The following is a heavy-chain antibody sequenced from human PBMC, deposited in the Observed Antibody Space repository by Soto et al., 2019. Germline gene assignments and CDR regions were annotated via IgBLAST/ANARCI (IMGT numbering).Heavy chain of an antibody. CDR3: ARLRRGVLLEAFDI. CDR2: IYPGDSDT. J-gene: IGHJ3*02. D-gene: IGHD3-10*01. V-gene: IGHV5-51*01. Sequence: WVGRILQKNGKGLEWMGIIYPGDSDTRDRPSFQGQVTISADKSIRTAYLQWSSLRASDTAMYYCARLRRGVLLEAFDIWGQGTTVPGSS. CDR1: W.